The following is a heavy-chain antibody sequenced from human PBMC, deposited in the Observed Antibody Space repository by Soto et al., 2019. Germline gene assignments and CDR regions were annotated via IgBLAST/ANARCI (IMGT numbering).Heavy chain of an antibody. CDR1: GFTFSSYG. CDR2: ISYDGSNK. J-gene: IGHJ6*02. CDR3: AKDGGPHYYDNGMDV. D-gene: IGHD3-22*01. V-gene: IGHV3-30*18. Sequence: GSLRLSCAASGFTFSSYGMHWVRQAPGKGLEWVAVISYDGSNKYYADSVKGRFTISRDNSKNTLYLQMNSLRAEDTAVCYCAKDGGPHYYDNGMDVWGQGTTVTVSS.